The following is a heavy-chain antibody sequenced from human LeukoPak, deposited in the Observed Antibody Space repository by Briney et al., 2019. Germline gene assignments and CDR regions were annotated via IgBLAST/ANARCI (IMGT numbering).Heavy chain of an antibody. CDR3: ARRSSSWRFDY. D-gene: IGHD6-13*01. Sequence: ASVKVSCKASGGTFSSYAISWVRQAPGQGLEWMGRIIPILGIANYARKFQGRVTITADKSTSTAYMELSSLRSEDTAVYYCARRSSSWRFDYWGQGTLVTVSS. CDR2: IIPILGIA. V-gene: IGHV1-69*04. J-gene: IGHJ4*02. CDR1: GGTFSSYA.